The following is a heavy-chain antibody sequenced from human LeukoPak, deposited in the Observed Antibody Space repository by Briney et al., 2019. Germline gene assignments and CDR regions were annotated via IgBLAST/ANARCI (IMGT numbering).Heavy chain of an antibody. CDR1: GGSISSYY. Sequence: SETLSLTCTVSGGSISSYYWSWIRQPPWKGLEWIGYIYYSGSTNYNPSLKSRVTISVDTSKNQFSLNLSSVTAADTAVYYCARYGGLRGMDVWGQGTTVTVSS. CDR3: ARYGGLRGMDV. J-gene: IGHJ6*02. CDR2: IYYSGST. V-gene: IGHV4-59*01. D-gene: IGHD4-23*01.